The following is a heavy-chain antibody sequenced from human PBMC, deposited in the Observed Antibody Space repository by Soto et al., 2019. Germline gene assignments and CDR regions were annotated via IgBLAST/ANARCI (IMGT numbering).Heavy chain of an antibody. J-gene: IGHJ4*02. CDR2: INPNSGDT. D-gene: IGHD2-15*01. Sequence: GASVKVSCKASGYAFTDYYIHWVRQAPGQGLEWMGWINPNSGDTNSAQKFQGRVTMTRDTSFSTAYMELSRLQSDDAAVYFCARMHWRCNGGSCPYPLDYWGQGTLVTVS. CDR1: GYAFTDYY. CDR3: ARMHWRCNGGSCPYPLDY. V-gene: IGHV1-2*02.